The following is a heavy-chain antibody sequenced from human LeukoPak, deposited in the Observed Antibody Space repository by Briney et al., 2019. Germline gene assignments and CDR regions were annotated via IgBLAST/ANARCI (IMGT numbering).Heavy chain of an antibody. CDR1: GFTFSSYG. V-gene: IGHV3-30*02. CDR3: ARDQDQISGLNYFDY. J-gene: IGHJ4*02. CDR2: IRYDGSNK. Sequence: GGSLRLSCAASGFTFSSYGMRWVRQAPGKGLEWVVFIRYDGSNKYYADSVKGRFTISRDNSKNTLYLQMNSLRAEDTAVYYCARDQDQISGLNYFDYWGQGTLVTVSS. D-gene: IGHD1-26*01.